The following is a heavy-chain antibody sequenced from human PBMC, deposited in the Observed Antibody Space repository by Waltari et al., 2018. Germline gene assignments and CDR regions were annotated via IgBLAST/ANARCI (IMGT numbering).Heavy chain of an antibody. CDR2: ISYDGSNK. D-gene: IGHD1-20*01. J-gene: IGHJ4*02. V-gene: IGHV3-30-3*01. CDR1: GFTFSSYA. Sequence: QVQLVESGGGVVQPGRSLRLSCAASGFTFSSYAMHWVRQAPGKGLEGVAVISYDGSNKYYADSVKGRFTISRDNSKNTLYLQMNSLRAEDTAVYYCASLLGADNYYFDYWGQGTLVTVSS. CDR3: ASLLGADNYYFDY.